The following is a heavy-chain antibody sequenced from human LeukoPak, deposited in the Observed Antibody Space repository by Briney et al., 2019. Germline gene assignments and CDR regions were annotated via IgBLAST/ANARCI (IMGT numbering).Heavy chain of an antibody. CDR2: ISGSGGST. V-gene: IGHV3-23*01. Sequence: GGSLRLSCAASGFTFSSYAMSWVRQAPGKGLEWVSAISGSGGSTYYADSVKGRFTISRDNAKNSLYLQMNSLRAEDTALYYCAKDTEYSSSSASGAFDIWGQGTMVTVSS. D-gene: IGHD6-13*01. CDR1: GFTFSSYA. J-gene: IGHJ3*02. CDR3: AKDTEYSSSSASGAFDI.